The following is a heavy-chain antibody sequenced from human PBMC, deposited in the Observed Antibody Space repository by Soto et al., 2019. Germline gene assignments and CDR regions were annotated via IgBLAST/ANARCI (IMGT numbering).Heavy chain of an antibody. CDR1: GGSFSGYY. CDR2: INHSGST. CDR3: ARDKITGLVDY. Sequence: QVRLQQWGAGLLKPSETLSLTCAVYGGSFSGYYWTWIRQPPGTGLEWIGEINHSGSTNYNPSLNSRVTISVDTSKNQFSLKLTSVTAADTAVYYGARDKITGLVDYWGQGTLVTVSS. J-gene: IGHJ4*02. D-gene: IGHD2-8*02. V-gene: IGHV4-34*01.